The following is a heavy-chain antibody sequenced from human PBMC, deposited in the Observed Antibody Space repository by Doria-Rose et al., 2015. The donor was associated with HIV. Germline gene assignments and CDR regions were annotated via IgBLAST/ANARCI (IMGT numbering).Heavy chain of an antibody. J-gene: IGHJ4*02. CDR1: GVSLSSPGMG. CDR2: IFSDDAR. Sequence: QITLKESGPVLVKPTETLTLTCTVSGVSLSSPGMGVSWIRQPPGKALEWLSNIFSDDARSYKTSLKSRLTIPRGTSKSQVVLTMTDMDPVDTATYYCARIKSSRWYHKYYFDFWGQGTLVIVSA. V-gene: IGHV2-26*01. D-gene: IGHD6-13*01. CDR3: ARIKSSRWYHKYYFDF.